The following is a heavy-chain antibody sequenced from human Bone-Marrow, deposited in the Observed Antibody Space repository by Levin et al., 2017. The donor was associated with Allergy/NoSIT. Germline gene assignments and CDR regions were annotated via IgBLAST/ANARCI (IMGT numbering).Heavy chain of an antibody. CDR1: GFTFSSYG. Sequence: GGSLRLSCAASGFTFSSYGMHWVRQAPGKGLEWVAVISYDGSNKYYADSVKGRFTISRDNSKNTLYLQMNSLRAEDTAVYYCAKDRVAGKELLAYWGQGTLVTVSS. V-gene: IGHV3-30*18. J-gene: IGHJ4*02. D-gene: IGHD6-19*01. CDR2: ISYDGSNK. CDR3: AKDRVAGKELLAY.